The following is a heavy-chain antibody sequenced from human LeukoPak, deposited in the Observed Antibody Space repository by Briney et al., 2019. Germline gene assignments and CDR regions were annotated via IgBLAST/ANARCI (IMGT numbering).Heavy chain of an antibody. D-gene: IGHD3-22*01. CDR2: INPNSGGT. CDR3: ARAFPYYDSSGYYYHAEYFQH. J-gene: IGHJ1*01. V-gene: IGHV1-2*06. Sequence: ASVKVSCKASGYTFTGYYMHWVRQAPGQGLEWMGRINPNSGGTNYAQKLQGRATMTTDTSTSTAYMELRSLRSDDTAVYYCARAFPYYDSSGYYYHAEYFQHWGQGTLVTVSS. CDR1: GYTFTGYY.